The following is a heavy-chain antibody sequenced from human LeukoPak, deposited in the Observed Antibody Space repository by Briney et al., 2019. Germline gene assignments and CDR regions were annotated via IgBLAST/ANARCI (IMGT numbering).Heavy chain of an antibody. CDR2: INHSGST. V-gene: IGHV4-34*01. D-gene: IGHD3-10*01. Sequence: ASETLSLTCAVYGGSFSGYYWSWIRQPPGKGLEWIGEINHSGSTNYNPSLKSRVTISVDTSKNQFSLKLSSVTAADTAVYYCAIDKMVRGVIITWFDPWGQGTLVTVSS. CDR1: GGSFSGYY. CDR3: AIDKMVRGVIITWFDP. J-gene: IGHJ5*02.